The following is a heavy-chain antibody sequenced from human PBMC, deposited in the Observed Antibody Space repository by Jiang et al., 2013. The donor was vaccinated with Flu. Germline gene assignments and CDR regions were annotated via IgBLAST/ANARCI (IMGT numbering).Heavy chain of an antibody. CDR1: GFSFSSYG. J-gene: IGHJ6*02. CDR3: AKVLITFGAVRSYGMDV. V-gene: IGHV3-30*18. CDR2: ISYDGSNE. Sequence: RLSCVASGFSFSSYGMQWVRQAPGKGLEWVALISYDGSNEYYADSVKGRFTISRDNSKNTLYLQMNSLRAEDTAVYYCAKVLITFGAVRSYGMDVWGQGITVTVSS. D-gene: IGHD3-16*01.